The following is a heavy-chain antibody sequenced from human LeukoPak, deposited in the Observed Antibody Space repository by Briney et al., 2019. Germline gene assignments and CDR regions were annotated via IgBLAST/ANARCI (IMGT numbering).Heavy chain of an antibody. V-gene: IGHV3-23*01. D-gene: IGHD3-10*01. CDR1: GFTFSSYA. J-gene: IGHJ5*01. CDR3: AKGQTYYYGSGSYHWFDP. CDR2: ISGSGGST. Sequence: GGSLGLSCAASGFTFSSYAMSWVRRAPGKGLEWVSAISGSGGSTYYADSVKGRFTISRDNSKNTLYLQMNSLRAEYTAVYYCAKGQTYYYGSGSYHWFDPWGKGTPVTVSS.